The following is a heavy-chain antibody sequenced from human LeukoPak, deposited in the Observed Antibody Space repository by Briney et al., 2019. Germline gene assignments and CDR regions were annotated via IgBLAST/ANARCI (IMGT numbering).Heavy chain of an antibody. V-gene: IGHV1-46*01. D-gene: IGHD3-9*01. CDR3: ARDRATIGKYDY. CDR2: INPSGGST. CDR1: GYTFTSYY. J-gene: IGHJ4*02. Sequence: ASVNVSCKASGYTFTSYYMHWVRQAPGQGLEWMGTINPSGGSTTYAQKFQGRVTMTRDTSTRTVYMELRNLRSEDTAVYYCARDRATIGKYDYWGQGTLVTVSS.